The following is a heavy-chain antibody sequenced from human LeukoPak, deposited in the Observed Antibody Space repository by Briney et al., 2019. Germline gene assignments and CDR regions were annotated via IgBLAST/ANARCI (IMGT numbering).Heavy chain of an antibody. V-gene: IGHV4-34*01. CDR2: INHSGST. Sequence: SETLSLTCAVYGGSFSGYYWSWIRQPPGKGLEWIGEINHSGSTNYNPSLKSRVTISVDTSKNQFSLKLSSVTAADTAVYFCARGVSLLLVGSTRRGGFDYWGQGTLVTVSS. D-gene: IGHD1-26*01. J-gene: IGHJ4*02. CDR1: GGSFSGYY. CDR3: ARGVSLLLVGSTRRGGFDY.